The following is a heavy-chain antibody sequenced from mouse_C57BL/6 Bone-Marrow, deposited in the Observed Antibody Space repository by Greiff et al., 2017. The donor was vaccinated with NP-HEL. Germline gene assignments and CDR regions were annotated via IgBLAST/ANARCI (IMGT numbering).Heavy chain of an antibody. CDR2: IYPGSGST. Sequence: QVQLQQPGAELVKPGASVKMSCKASGYTFTSYWITWVKQRPGQGLEWIGDIYPGSGSTNYNEKFKSKATLTVDTSSSTAYMQLSSLTSEDSAVYYCAREDSNYFYWYFDVWGTGTTVTVSS. D-gene: IGHD2-5*01. CDR3: AREDSNYFYWYFDV. CDR1: GYTFTSYW. J-gene: IGHJ1*03. V-gene: IGHV1-55*01.